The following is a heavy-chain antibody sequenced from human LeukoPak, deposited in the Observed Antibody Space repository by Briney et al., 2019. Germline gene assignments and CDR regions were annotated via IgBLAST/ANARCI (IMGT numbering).Heavy chain of an antibody. D-gene: IGHD3-10*01. CDR2: IIPILGIA. CDR3: ARRRSSGSYPYYFDY. CDR1: GGTFRSYT. Sequence: VASVKVSCKASGGTFRSYTISWVRQAPGQGLEWMGRIIPILGIANYAQKFQGRVTITADKSTSTAYMELSSLRSEDTAVYYCARRRSSGSYPYYFDYWGQGTLVTVSS. V-gene: IGHV1-69*02. J-gene: IGHJ4*02.